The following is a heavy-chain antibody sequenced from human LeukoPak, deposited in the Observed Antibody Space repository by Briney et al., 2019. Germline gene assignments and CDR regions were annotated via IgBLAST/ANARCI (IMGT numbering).Heavy chain of an antibody. CDR1: GGSVSSGSYY. CDR2: IYYSGST. Sequence: SETLSLTCTVSGGSVSSGSYYWSWIRQPPGKGLEWIGYIYYSGSTNYNPSLKSRVTISVDTSKNQFSLKLSSVTAADTAVYYCARAAGFDSISDWGQGTLVTVSS. CDR3: ARAAGFDSISD. V-gene: IGHV4-61*01. D-gene: IGHD3-22*01. J-gene: IGHJ4*02.